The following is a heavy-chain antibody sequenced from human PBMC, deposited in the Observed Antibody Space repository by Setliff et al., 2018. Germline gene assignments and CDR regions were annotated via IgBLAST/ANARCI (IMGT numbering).Heavy chain of an antibody. J-gene: IGHJ6*03. CDR1: GYSISSGYY. D-gene: IGHD3-10*01. CDR2: IHHGGST. V-gene: IGHV4-38-2*02. Sequence: SETLSLTCAVSGYSISSGYYWGWFRQPPGRGLLGFGGIHHGGSTYYNPSLKSRVITLVVTSKNHFSLKLFSVTAADTAVYYCAREVLDYYGSGSYYYMDVWGKGTTVTVSS. CDR3: AREVLDYYGSGSYYYMDV.